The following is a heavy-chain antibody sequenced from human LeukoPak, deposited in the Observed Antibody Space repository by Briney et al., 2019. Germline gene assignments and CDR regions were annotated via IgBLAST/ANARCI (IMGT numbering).Heavy chain of an antibody. Sequence: SETLSLTCAVSGYSISSGYYWGWIRQPPGKGLEWIGSIYHSGSTYYNPSLKSRVTISVDTSKNQFSLKLSSVTAADTAVYYCARHAPQENWFDPWGQGTLVTVSS. J-gene: IGHJ5*02. D-gene: IGHD2-2*01. CDR2: IYHSGST. CDR1: GYSISSGYY. V-gene: IGHV4-38-2*01. CDR3: ARHAPQENWFDP.